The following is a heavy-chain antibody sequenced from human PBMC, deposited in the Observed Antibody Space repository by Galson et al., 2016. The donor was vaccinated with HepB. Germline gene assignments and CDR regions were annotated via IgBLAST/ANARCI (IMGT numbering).Heavy chain of an antibody. Sequence: SVKVSCKASGGRFIGYAFSWLRQAPGQGLEWMGGNIPISGSATYAQKFQDRLTIIADEATRNVYMELSSLRSDYTAVYYCARDMRCGGDCYFDYWGPGTLVAVSS. V-gene: IGHV1-69*13. J-gene: IGHJ4*02. CDR2: NIPISGSA. CDR3: ARDMRCGGDCYFDY. CDR1: GGRFIGYA. D-gene: IGHD2-21*02.